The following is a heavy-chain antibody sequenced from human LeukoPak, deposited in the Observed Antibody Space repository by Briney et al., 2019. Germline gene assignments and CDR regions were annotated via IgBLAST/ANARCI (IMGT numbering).Heavy chain of an antibody. CDR3: ARAQYSSGLLGY. V-gene: IGHV4-59*01. CDR2: IYHSGST. J-gene: IGHJ4*02. Sequence: SETLSLTCTVSGGSISSYYWSWIRQPPAKGLEWIGYIYHSGSTNYNPSLKSRVTISEDTSKNQFSLKLSSVTAADTAVYYCARAQYSSGLLGYWGQGTLVTVSS. CDR1: GGSISSYY. D-gene: IGHD6-19*01.